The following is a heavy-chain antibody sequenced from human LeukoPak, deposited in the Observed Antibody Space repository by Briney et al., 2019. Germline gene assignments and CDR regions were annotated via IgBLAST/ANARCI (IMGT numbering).Heavy chain of an antibody. Sequence: MSSETLSLTCTVSGGSISRYYWSWIRQPPGKGLEWIGYIYYSGSTNYNPSLKSRVTISVGTSKNQYSLKLSSVTAADTAVYYCARAPGVRRILYCFDYWGQGTLVTVSS. CDR1: GGSISRYY. D-gene: IGHD2/OR15-2a*01. CDR3: ARAPGVRRILYCFDY. V-gene: IGHV4-59*01. CDR2: IYYSGST. J-gene: IGHJ4*02.